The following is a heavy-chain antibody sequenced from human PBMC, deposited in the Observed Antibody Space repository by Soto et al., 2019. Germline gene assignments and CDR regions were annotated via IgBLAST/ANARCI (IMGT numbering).Heavy chain of an antibody. J-gene: IGHJ4*02. CDR1: GYTFTSYY. CDR2: INPGGGST. V-gene: IGHV1-46*03. CDR3: ARAVNYKVAATVMIGY. Sequence: VQLVQSGAEVKKPGAAVKISCKPSGYTFTSYYIHWVRQAPGQGLDWMGTINPGGGSTTSAQKFHGTVTMTRDTPTRTVYMELCSLMSEDSAVYYCARAVNYKVAATVMIGYWAQGTLVTLSS. D-gene: IGHD5-12*01.